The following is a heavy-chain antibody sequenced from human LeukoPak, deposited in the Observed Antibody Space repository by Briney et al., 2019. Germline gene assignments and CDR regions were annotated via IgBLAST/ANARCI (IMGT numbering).Heavy chain of an antibody. D-gene: IGHD6-13*01. V-gene: IGHV3-7*01. CDR2: IKQDGSEK. Sequence: GGSLRLSCAASGFTFSSYWMSWVRQAPGKGLEWVANIKQDGSEKYYVDSVKGRLTISRDNAKNSLYLQMDSLRAEDTAVYYCAREGVIATEGTFDIWGQGTMVTVSS. J-gene: IGHJ3*02. CDR3: AREGVIATEGTFDI. CDR1: GFTFSSYW.